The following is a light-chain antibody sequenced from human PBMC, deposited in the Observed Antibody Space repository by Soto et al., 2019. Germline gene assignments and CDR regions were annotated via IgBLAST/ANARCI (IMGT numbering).Light chain of an antibody. CDR2: EVT. J-gene: IGLJ1*01. CDR3: SSYSRTNTLV. CDR1: SSDVGDYPY. Sequence: QSALTQPASVSGSPGQSITISCTGTSSDVGDYPYVSWYQQHPGKVPKLIIYEVTNRPSGVSGRFSGSKSENTASLTISGLQAEDEADYYCSSYSRTNTLVLGSGTKLTVL. V-gene: IGLV2-14*01.